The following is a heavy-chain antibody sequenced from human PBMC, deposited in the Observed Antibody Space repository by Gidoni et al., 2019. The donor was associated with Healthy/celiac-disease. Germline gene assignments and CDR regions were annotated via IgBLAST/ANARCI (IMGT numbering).Heavy chain of an antibody. D-gene: IGHD6-13*01. Sequence: QVQLQQWGAGLLKPSETLSLTCAVYGGSFSGYYWSWIRQFPGKGLEWIGEINHSGSTNYNPSLKSRVTISVDTSKNQFSLKLSSVTAADTAVYYCARNSSSWYEGVNYYGMDVWGQGTTVTVSS. J-gene: IGHJ6*02. CDR1: GGSFSGYY. CDR3: ARNSSSWYEGVNYYGMDV. V-gene: IGHV4-34*01. CDR2: INHSGST.